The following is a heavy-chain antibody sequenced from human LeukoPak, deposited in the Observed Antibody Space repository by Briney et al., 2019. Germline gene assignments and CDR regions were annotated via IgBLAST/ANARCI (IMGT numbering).Heavy chain of an antibody. CDR2: IRYDGSNK. CDR3: ANWSPQPPSAFDI. Sequence: GGSLRLSCAASGFTFSGYGMHWVRQAPGKWLEWVAFIRYDGSNKYYADSVKGRFTISRDNSKNTLYLQMNSLRAEDTAVYYCANWSPQPPSAFDIWGQGTMVTVSS. D-gene: IGHD2-2*01. V-gene: IGHV3-30*02. CDR1: GFTFSGYG. J-gene: IGHJ3*02.